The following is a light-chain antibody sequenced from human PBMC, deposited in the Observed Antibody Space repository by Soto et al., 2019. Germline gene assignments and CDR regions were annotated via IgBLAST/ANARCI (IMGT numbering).Light chain of an antibody. CDR3: SSYTSSSTVV. V-gene: IGLV2-14*01. CDR2: EVS. Sequence: QSVLTQPASVSGSPGQSITISCTGTSSGVGGYNYVSWYQQPPGKAPKLMIYEVSNRPSGVSNRFSGSKSGNTASLTISGLQAEDEADYYCSSYTSSSTVVFGGGTKLTVL. CDR1: SSGVGGYNY. J-gene: IGLJ2*01.